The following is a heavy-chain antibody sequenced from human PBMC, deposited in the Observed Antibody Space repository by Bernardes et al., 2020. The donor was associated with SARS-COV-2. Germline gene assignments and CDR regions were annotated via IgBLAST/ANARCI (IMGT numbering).Heavy chain of an antibody. CDR3: AREGSSGWPNSFDY. D-gene: IGHD6-19*01. V-gene: IGHV3-53*01. CDR1: GFTFKNYA. J-gene: IGHJ4*02. Sequence: GALRLSCAAFGFTFKNYAMTWVRQAPGKGLEWVSSIYSGGSTYYADSVKGRFTISRDNSKNTLYLQMNSLRAEDTAVYYCAREGSSGWPNSFDYWGQGTLVTVSS. CDR2: IYSGGST.